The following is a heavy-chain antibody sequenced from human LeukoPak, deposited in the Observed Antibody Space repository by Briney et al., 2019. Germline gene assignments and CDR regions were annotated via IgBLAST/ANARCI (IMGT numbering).Heavy chain of an antibody. CDR1: GFTFSNYW. J-gene: IGHJ4*02. CDR3: AREGYISGYGVIDY. CDR2: IKSDGSST. Sequence: GGSLRLSCAASGFTFSNYWMHWVRQAPGKGLVWVSRIKSDGSSTNYADSVKGRFTISRDNAKSSLYLQMNSLRAEDTAVYYCAREGYISGYGVIDYWGQGTLVTVSS. V-gene: IGHV3-74*01. D-gene: IGHD5-18*01.